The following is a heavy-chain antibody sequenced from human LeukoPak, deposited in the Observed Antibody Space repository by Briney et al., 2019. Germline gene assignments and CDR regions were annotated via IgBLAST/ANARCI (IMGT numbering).Heavy chain of an antibody. J-gene: IGHJ4*02. V-gene: IGHV4-59*01. Sequence: SETLSLTCTVSGGSISSYYWNWIRQPPGKGLEWLGYIYYSGSTNYNPSLKSRVTISVDTSKNQFSLKLSSVTAADTAVYYCARASRRYYYDSSGYYSDPKTLDYWGQGILVTVSS. D-gene: IGHD3-22*01. CDR1: GGSISSYY. CDR2: IYYSGST. CDR3: ARASRRYYYDSSGYYSDPKTLDY.